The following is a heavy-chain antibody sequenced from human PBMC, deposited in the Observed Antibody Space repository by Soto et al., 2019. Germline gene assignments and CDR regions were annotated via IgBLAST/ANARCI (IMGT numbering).Heavy chain of an antibody. J-gene: IGHJ4*02. CDR2: LSDSGDSI. CDR1: GFTFSSHA. D-gene: IGHD6-13*01. V-gene: IGHV3-23*01. Sequence: EVQLLESGGGLVQPGRSLRLSCTASGFTFSSHAMTWVRQAPGTGLEWVSGLSDSGDSIYYADSVKGRFTIYRDNSMNTLYLQMNTLRLEDTAVYYCAKVSSSWYAGFFDIWGQGTLVTVSS. CDR3: AKVSSSWYAGFFDI.